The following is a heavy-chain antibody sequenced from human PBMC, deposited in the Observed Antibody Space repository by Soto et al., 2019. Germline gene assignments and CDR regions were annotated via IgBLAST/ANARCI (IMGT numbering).Heavy chain of an antibody. CDR1: GGTFSSYA. D-gene: IGHD4-17*01. CDR2: IIPIFGTA. J-gene: IGHJ4*02. CDR3: AYSWSTVTTFDY. V-gene: IGHV1-69*13. Sequence: GASVKVSCKASGGTFSSYAISWVRQAPGQGLEWMGGIIPIFGTANYAQKFQGRVTITADESTSTAYMELSSLRSEDTAVYYCAYSWSTVTTFDYWGQGTLVTVSS.